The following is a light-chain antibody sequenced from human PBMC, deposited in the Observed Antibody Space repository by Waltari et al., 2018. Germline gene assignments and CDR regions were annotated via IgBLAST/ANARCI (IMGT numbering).Light chain of an antibody. Sequence: SSELTQDPAVSVALGQTVRITCQGDSLRKHYTTWYQQKPGQAPVLVMYGKNNRPSGIPDRFSGSRSGDTASLSSTGAQAEDEADYYCKSRDNSGNHLVFGGGTKLTVL. CDR2: GKN. CDR1: SLRKHY. J-gene: IGLJ3*02. CDR3: KSRDNSGNHLV. V-gene: IGLV3-19*01.